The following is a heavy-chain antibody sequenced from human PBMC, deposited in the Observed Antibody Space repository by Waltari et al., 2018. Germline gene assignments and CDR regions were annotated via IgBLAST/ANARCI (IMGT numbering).Heavy chain of an antibody. CDR2: IYYDGST. Sequence: QLQLQESGPGLVKPSETLSLTCNVPGDSLSSSGFYWVWIRQSPGKGLEWIGSIYYDGSTYYSPSLRSRVTISADTSKNQVSLKLTSVTAADTAVYYCAAENPTRSYDLDAWGQGILVTASS. CDR3: AAENPTRSYDLDA. V-gene: IGHV4-39*01. CDR1: GDSLSSSGFY. J-gene: IGHJ5*02. D-gene: IGHD3-16*01.